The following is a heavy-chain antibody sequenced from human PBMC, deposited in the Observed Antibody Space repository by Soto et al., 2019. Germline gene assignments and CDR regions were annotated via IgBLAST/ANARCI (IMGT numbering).Heavy chain of an antibody. CDR2: IIPILGIA. CDR3: ARDGYCSGGSCEYFQH. Sequence: GASVKVSCKASGGTFSSYTISWVRQAPGQGLEWMGRIIPILGIANYAQKFQGRVTITADKSTSTAYMELSSLRSEDTAVYYCARDGYCSGGSCEYFQHWGQGTLVTVPQ. J-gene: IGHJ1*01. CDR1: GGTFSSYT. V-gene: IGHV1-69*04. D-gene: IGHD2-15*01.